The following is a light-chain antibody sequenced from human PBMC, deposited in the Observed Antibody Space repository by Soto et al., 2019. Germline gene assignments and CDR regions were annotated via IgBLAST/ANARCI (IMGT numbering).Light chain of an antibody. J-gene: IGKJ2*01. V-gene: IGKV1-5*01. CDR3: QQYNSYGT. CDR1: QSIDSS. Sequence: DIQMTQSPSTLSASVGDRVTITCRASQSIDSSLAWYQQKPRKGPKLLIYDASTLESGVPSRFSGSGLGTEFALTISGLQPDDFATFYCQQYNSYGTFGQGTKVDIK. CDR2: DAS.